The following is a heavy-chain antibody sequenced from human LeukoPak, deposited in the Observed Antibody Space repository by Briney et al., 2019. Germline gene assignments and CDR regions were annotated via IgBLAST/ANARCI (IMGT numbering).Heavy chain of an antibody. CDR2: ITSSSSYI. J-gene: IGHJ4*01. CDR1: GFTFSSYS. D-gene: IGHD6-13*01. Sequence: GGSLRLSCAASGFTFSSYSMNWVRQAPGKGLEWVSSITSSSSYIYYADSVKGRFTISRDNAKNSLYLQMNSLRAEDTAVYYCARYNSSSSPFDYSGQGTPVTVSS. V-gene: IGHV3-21*01. CDR3: ARYNSSSSPFDY.